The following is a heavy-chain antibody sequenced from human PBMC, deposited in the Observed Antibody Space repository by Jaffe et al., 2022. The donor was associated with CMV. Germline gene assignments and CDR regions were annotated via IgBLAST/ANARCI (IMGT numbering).Heavy chain of an antibody. CDR2: IYSGGST. V-gene: IGHV3-66*01. CDR1: GFTVSSNY. D-gene: IGHD4-4*01. J-gene: IGHJ6*03. Sequence: EVQLVESGGGLVQPGGSLRLSCAASGFTVSSNYMSWVRQAPGKGLEWVSVIYSGGSTYYADSVKGRFTISRDNSKNTLYLQMNSLRAEDTAVYYCARDRLHGGYYYYMDVWGKGTTVTVSS. CDR3: ARDRLHGGYYYYMDV.